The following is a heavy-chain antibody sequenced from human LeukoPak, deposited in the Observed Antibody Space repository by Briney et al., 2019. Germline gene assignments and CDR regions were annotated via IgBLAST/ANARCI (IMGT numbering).Heavy chain of an antibody. CDR1: GYIFTSYY. CDR2: INPTGGST. J-gene: IGHJ4*02. D-gene: IGHD3-22*01. CDR3: PTAGYASSGYYSY. V-gene: IGHV1-46*01. Sequence: ASVKISCKASGYIFTSYYMHWLRQAPGQGLEGVGLINPTGGSTTYAQNFRGRVTITRHTSTTTVTMYVNSLTSEDTAVYYLPTAGYASSGYYSYWGQGTMVTVSS.